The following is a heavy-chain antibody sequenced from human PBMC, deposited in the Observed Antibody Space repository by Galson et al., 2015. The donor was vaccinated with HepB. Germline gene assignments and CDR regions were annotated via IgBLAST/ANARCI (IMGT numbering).Heavy chain of an antibody. CDR3: ARVVDTMVLGEALDP. J-gene: IGHJ5*02. Sequence: SSVKVSCKASGGTFSSYGISWVRQAPGQGLEWMGGIIPFFGTANYAQKFQGRVTITADESTSTAYMELSSLRSEDTAVYYCARVVDTMVLGEALDPWGQGSLVTVST. CDR2: IIPFFGTA. V-gene: IGHV1-69*13. D-gene: IGHD3-10*01. CDR1: GGTFSSYG.